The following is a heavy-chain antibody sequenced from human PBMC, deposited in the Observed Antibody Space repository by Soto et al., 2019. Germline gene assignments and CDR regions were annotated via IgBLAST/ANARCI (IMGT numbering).Heavy chain of an antibody. D-gene: IGHD3-16*01. Sequence: QLQLQESGPGLVKPSETLSLTCTVSGASVSSTSYYWGWIRQPPGKGLEWIGSIYYSESAYYNPSLKSRVTISVDTSKIQFSLKLSSVTAADTAVYFCASGLGWFDRWGQGALVTVSS. CDR3: ASGLGWFDR. V-gene: IGHV4-39*01. J-gene: IGHJ5*02. CDR1: GASVSSTSYY. CDR2: IYYSESA.